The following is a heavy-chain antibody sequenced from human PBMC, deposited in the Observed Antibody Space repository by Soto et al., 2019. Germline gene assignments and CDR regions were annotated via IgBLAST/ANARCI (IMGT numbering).Heavy chain of an antibody. J-gene: IGHJ5*02. CDR3: ARDHYSSGLINWFDP. V-gene: IGHV3-33*01. CDR1: GFTFSSYG. Sequence: GGSLRLSCAASGFTFSSYGMHWVRQAPGKGLEWVAVIRYDGSNKYYADSVKGRFTISRDNSKNTLYLQMNSLRAEDTAVYYCARDHYSSGLINWFDPWGQGTLVTVSS. CDR2: IRYDGSNK. D-gene: IGHD6-19*01.